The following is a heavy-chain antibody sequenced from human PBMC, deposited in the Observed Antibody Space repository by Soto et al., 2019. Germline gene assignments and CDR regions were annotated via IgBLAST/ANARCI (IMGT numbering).Heavy chain of an antibody. D-gene: IGHD3-22*01. CDR2: IIPIFGTA. J-gene: IGHJ6*02. CDR1: GGTFSSYA. Sequence: QVQLVQSGAEVKKPGSSVKVSCKASGGTFSSYAISWVRQAPGQGLEWMGGIIPIFGTATYAQKFQGRVTITADESTSTAYMELSSLRSEDTAVYYCARVGIVVITTHYYYYGMDVWGQGTTVTVSS. V-gene: IGHV1-69*12. CDR3: ARVGIVVITTHYYYYGMDV.